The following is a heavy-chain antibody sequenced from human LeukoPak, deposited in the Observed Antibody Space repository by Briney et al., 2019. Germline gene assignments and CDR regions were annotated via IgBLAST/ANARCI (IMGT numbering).Heavy chain of an antibody. Sequence: GGSLRLSCAVSGITLSNYGMSGVRQAPGKGLEWVAGISDRGSRTNYADSVKGRFTISTDNPKNTLYLQMNSLRAEDTAVYFCAKRGVVIRVILVGFHKEAYYFDSWGQGALVTVSS. J-gene: IGHJ4*02. V-gene: IGHV3-23*01. CDR3: AKRGVVIRVILVGFHKEAYYFDS. D-gene: IGHD3-22*01. CDR2: ISDRGSRT. CDR1: GITLSNYG.